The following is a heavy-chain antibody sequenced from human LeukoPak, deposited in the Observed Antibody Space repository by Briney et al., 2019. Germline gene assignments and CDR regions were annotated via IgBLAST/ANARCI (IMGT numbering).Heavy chain of an antibody. CDR2: IYYSGST. CDR3: ARVEVGYSDYERYYYMDV. Sequence: SETLSLTCTVSGGSISSYYWSWIRQPPGKGLEWIGYIYYSGSTNYNPSLKSRVTISVDTSKNQFSLKLSSVTAADTAVYYCARVEVGYSDYERYYYMDVWGKGTTVTVSS. D-gene: IGHD4-11*01. CDR1: GGSISSYY. J-gene: IGHJ6*03. V-gene: IGHV4-59*01.